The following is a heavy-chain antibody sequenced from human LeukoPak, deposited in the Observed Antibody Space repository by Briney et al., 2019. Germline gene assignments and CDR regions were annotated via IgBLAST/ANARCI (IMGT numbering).Heavy chain of an antibody. CDR2: VYYSGST. CDR3: ARNASSLGAGAFDI. Sequence: ETLSLTCTVPGGSISSSSLYWDWIRQPPGKGLEWIGTVYYSGSTYYNPSLKSRVTISVDTSKNQFSLKLSSVTAADTALYYCARNASSLGAGAFDIWGQGTMVTVSS. D-gene: IGHD2-2*01. J-gene: IGHJ3*02. CDR1: GGSISSSSLY. V-gene: IGHV4-39*01.